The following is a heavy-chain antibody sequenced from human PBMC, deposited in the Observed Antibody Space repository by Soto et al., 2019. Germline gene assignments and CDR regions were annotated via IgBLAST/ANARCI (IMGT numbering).Heavy chain of an antibody. Sequence: ASVKVSCKASGGTFSSYAISWVRQAPGQGLEWMGGIILIFGTANYAQKFQGRVTITADESTSTAYMELSSLRSEDTAVYYCARGGGYDILTGYYADPYYGMDVWGQGTTVTVSS. CDR1: GGTFSSYA. J-gene: IGHJ6*02. V-gene: IGHV1-69*01. CDR3: ARGGGYDILTGYYADPYYGMDV. D-gene: IGHD3-9*01. CDR2: IILIFGTA.